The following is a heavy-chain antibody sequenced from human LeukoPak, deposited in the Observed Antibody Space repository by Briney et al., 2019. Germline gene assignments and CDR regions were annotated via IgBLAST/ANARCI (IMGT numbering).Heavy chain of an antibody. D-gene: IGHD2-15*01. CDR1: GFTFSSYA. CDR3: ARDRPIVVVVAATPVLYGMDV. V-gene: IGHV1-69*04. J-gene: IGHJ6*02. Sequence: PGGSLRLYCAASGFTFSSYAISWVRQAPGQGLEWMGRIIPILGIANYAQKFQGRVTITADKSTSTAYMELSSLRSEDTAVYYCARDRPIVVVVAATPVLYGMDVWGQGTTVTVSS. CDR2: IIPILGIA.